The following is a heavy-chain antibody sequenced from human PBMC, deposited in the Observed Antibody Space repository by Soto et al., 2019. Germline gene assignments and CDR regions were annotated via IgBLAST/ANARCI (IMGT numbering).Heavy chain of an antibody. CDR3: ARDKRIAFFPWMGKISYYYIDF. V-gene: IGHV4-59*12. D-gene: IGHD3-3*02. Sequence: SDTLSLTCTVSGGSISRYYWSWIRQPPGKGMEWIGYIYYSGSTNYNPSLKSRVTISEDTSKNQFSLKLSSVTAADSALYYCARDKRIAFFPWMGKISYYYIDFSGKGTTVTVFS. J-gene: IGHJ6*03. CDR1: GGSISRYY. CDR2: IYYSGST.